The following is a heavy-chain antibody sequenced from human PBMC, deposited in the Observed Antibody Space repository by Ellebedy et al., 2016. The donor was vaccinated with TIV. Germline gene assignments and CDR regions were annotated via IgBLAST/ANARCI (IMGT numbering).Heavy chain of an antibody. V-gene: IGHV3-7*01. Sequence: GGSLRLSXAASGFTFNNYWMTWVRQAPGKGLEWVANIKEDGSEKYYVDSVKGRFTISRDNAKNSLYLQMNGLRGEDTAVYYCARGMDVWGQGTTVTVSS. CDR3: ARGMDV. J-gene: IGHJ6*02. CDR1: GFTFNNYW. CDR2: IKEDGSEK.